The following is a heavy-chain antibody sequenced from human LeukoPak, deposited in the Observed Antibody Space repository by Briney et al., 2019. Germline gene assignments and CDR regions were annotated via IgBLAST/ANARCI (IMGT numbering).Heavy chain of an antibody. CDR1: GGTFSSYA. CDR3: ARDLNGRWLQSPLLY. Sequence: SVKVSCKASGGTFSSYAISWVRQAPGQGLEWMGGIIPIFGTANYAQRFQGRVTITADESTSTAYMELSSLRSEDTAVYYCARDLNGRWLQSPLLYWGQGTLVTVSS. V-gene: IGHV1-69*13. CDR2: IIPIFGTA. D-gene: IGHD5-24*01. J-gene: IGHJ4*02.